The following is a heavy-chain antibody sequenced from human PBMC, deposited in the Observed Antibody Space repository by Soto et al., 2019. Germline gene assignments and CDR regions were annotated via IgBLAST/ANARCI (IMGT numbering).Heavy chain of an antibody. Sequence: SQTVSLTGYISGGSVSSGRAAWNWIRQSPSMGLEWLGRTYYRSKWIHEYTVSMESRITINPDTSKNQFSLHIYSVTPEDTAVYHCEGVVWFRGMDVWGHGTPVTVSS. CDR3: EGVVWFRGMDV. J-gene: IGHJ6*02. CDR2: TYYRSKWIH. D-gene: IGHD3-16*01. CDR1: GGSVSSGRAA. V-gene: IGHV6-1*01.